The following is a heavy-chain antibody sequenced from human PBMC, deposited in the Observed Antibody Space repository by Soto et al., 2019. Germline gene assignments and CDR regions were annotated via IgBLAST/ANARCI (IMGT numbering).Heavy chain of an antibody. CDR1: GYTFTSYG. CDR2: ISAYNGNT. V-gene: IGHV1-18*01. D-gene: IGHD2-2*01. CDR3: AGPELGGYCSSTSCQTSYYYYGMDV. Sequence: ASVKVSCKASGYTFTSYGISWVRQAPGQGLEWMGWISAYNGNTNYAQKLQGRVTMTTDTSTSTAYMELRSLRSDDTAVYYCAGPELGGYCSSTSCQTSYYYYGMDVWGQGTTVTSP. J-gene: IGHJ6*02.